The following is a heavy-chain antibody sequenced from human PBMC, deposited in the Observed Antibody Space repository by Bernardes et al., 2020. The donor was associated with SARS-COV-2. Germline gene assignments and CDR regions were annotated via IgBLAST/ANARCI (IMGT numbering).Heavy chain of an antibody. CDR2: IYYSGST. Sequence: SETLSLTCTVSGGSISSSSYYWGWIRQPPGKGLEWIGSIYYSGSTYYNPSLKSRVTISVDTSKNQFSLKLSSVTAADTAVYYCATETTVTTYYYYYGMDVWGQGTTVTVSS. D-gene: IGHD4-4*01. V-gene: IGHV4-39*01. J-gene: IGHJ6*02. CDR3: ATETTVTTYYYYYGMDV. CDR1: GGSISSSSYY.